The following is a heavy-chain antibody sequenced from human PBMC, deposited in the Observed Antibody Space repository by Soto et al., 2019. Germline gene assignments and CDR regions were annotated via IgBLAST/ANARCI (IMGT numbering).Heavy chain of an antibody. CDR1: GGSISTYY. CDR3: ARRVAVAGFYGMVV. Sequence: QVQLQESGPGLVQPSETLSLTCSVSGGSISTYYWTWIRQPPGKGLEWIGYVYYSGSTNYNPSLKSRVTISVDTSKNQFSLKLSSLTAADTAVYYCARRVAVAGFYGMVVWGQGTTVTVSS. CDR2: VYYSGST. J-gene: IGHJ6*02. V-gene: IGHV4-59*01. D-gene: IGHD6-13*01.